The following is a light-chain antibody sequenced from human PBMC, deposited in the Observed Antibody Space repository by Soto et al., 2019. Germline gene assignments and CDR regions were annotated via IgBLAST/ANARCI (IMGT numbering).Light chain of an antibody. CDR1: QDISNY. V-gene: IGKV1-33*01. CDR2: DAS. CDR3: QQYSNWPPIT. J-gene: IGKJ5*01. Sequence: DIQMTQSPSSLSASVGDRVTIAFQASQDISNYLNWYQQKPGKAPKLLIYDASNLETGVPSRFSGSGSGTEFTLTISSLQSEDFAVYYCQQYSNWPPITFGQGTRLEI.